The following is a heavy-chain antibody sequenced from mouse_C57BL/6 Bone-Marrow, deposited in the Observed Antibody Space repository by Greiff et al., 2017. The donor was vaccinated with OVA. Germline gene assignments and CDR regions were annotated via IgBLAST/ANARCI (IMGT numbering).Heavy chain of an antibody. V-gene: IGHV1-69*01. Sequence: QVQLQQPGAELVMPGASVKLSCKASGYTFTSYWMHWVKQRPGQGLEWIGEIDPSDSYTNYNQKFKGKSTLTVDKSSSTAYMQLSSLTSEDSAVYYCARRGIWLRRGFDYWGQGTTLTVSS. D-gene: IGHD2-2*01. CDR3: ARRGIWLRRGFDY. CDR2: IDPSDSYT. CDR1: GYTFTSYW. J-gene: IGHJ2*01.